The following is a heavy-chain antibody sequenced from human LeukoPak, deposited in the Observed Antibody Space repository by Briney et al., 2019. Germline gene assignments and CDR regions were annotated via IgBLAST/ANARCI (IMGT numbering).Heavy chain of an antibody. CDR1: GFTFRSYW. J-gene: IGHJ4*02. Sequence: GGSLRLSCAASGFTFRSYWMDWVRQVPGKGLEWVANIKQDGIEKYFVGSVKGRFAISRDNSKNTLYLQMIGLRRDDTGIYYCATYSHGTTTFDHWGQGTLVTVSS. D-gene: IGHD1-7*01. CDR2: IKQDGIEK. CDR3: ATYSHGTTTFDH. V-gene: IGHV3-7*01.